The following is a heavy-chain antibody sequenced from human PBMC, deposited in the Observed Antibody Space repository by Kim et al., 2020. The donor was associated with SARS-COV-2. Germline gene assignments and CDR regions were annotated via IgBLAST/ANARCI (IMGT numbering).Heavy chain of an antibody. D-gene: IGHD3-22*01. CDR2: VFDSGST. CDR3: ARGKYYYDGSGNPRFWYFDL. Sequence: SETLSLTCTVSGGSISYYYWTWIRQPPGKGLEWIGYVFDSGSTNYNPSLKSRVTISLGTSKKQFSLQLTSVTAADTAVYYCARGKYYYDGSGNPRFWYFDLGGRGTLVTVSS. CDR1: GGSISYYY. V-gene: IGHV4-59*01. J-gene: IGHJ2*01.